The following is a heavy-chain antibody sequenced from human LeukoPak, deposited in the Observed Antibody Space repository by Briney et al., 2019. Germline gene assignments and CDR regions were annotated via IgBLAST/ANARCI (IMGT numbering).Heavy chain of an antibody. CDR2: IYTSGST. D-gene: IGHD2/OR15-2a*01. CDR1: GGSISSGSYY. V-gene: IGHV4-61*02. Sequence: PSQTLSLTCTVSGGSISSGSYYWSWIRQPAGKGLEWIGRIYTSGSTNYNPSLKSRVTISVDTSKNQFSLKLSSVTAADTAVYYCARGSPFGDYFDYWGQGTLVTVSS. CDR3: ARGSPFGDYFDY. J-gene: IGHJ4*02.